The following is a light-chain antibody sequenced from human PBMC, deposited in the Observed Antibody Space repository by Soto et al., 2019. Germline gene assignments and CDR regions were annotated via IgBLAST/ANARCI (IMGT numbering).Light chain of an antibody. CDR2: DVT. Sequence: QSALAQPRSVSGSPGQSVTLSCTGTSSDVGGYDFVSWYQQYPGKAPKLIIFDVTERTSGVPDRFSGSKSGNSASLTISGLQAEDEAYYYCSSYAGRYILGGFGGGTKLTVL. V-gene: IGLV2-11*01. CDR3: SSYAGRYILGG. CDR1: SSDVGGYDF. J-gene: IGLJ3*02.